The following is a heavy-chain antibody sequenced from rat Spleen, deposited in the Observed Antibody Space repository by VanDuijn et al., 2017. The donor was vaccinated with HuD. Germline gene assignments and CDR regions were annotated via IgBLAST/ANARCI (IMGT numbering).Heavy chain of an antibody. V-gene: IGHV2-1*01. D-gene: IGHD1-12*02. Sequence: QVQLKESGPGLVQPSQTLSLTCTVSGFSLISNSVHWVRQPPGKGLEWMGGIWGDGSTDYNSALKSRLSISRDTSKSQVFLKMNSLQTDDTAIYFCTRSEGSYYYDGTYYYPFAYWGQGTLVTVSS. CDR3: TRSEGSYYYDGTYYYPFAY. CDR1: GFSLISNS. J-gene: IGHJ3*01. CDR2: IWGDGST.